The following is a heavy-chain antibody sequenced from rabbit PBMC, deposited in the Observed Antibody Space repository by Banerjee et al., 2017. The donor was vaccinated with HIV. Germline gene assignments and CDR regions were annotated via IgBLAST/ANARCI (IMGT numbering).Heavy chain of an antibody. CDR1: GFDLSSNYY. CDR2: IYSGDGTP. V-gene: IGHV1S40*01. D-gene: IGHD3-3*01. J-gene: IGHJ4*01. CDR3: ARSYVNYAGGYHFNL. Sequence: QSLEESGGGLVKPGTSLTLTCKASGFDLSSNYYTCWVHQAPGKGPEWIACIYSGDGTPAYASWARGRFTISKTSSTTVTPQMTSLTAADTATYFCARSYVNYAGGYHFNLWGPGTLVTVS.